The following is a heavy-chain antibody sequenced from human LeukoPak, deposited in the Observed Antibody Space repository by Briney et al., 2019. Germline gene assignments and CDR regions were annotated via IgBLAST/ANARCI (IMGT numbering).Heavy chain of an antibody. Sequence: SETLSLTCTVSDGSISGYSWSWIRQPPGKGLEWIGYIYYSGDTNYNPSLKSRVTLSVDTSRNLLSLQLTSVATADTAVYFCVRGPYGASISKWFDPWGQGTLVIVSS. V-gene: IGHV4-59*01. CDR3: VRGPYGASISKWFDP. J-gene: IGHJ5*02. CDR2: IYYSGDT. D-gene: IGHD4/OR15-4a*01. CDR1: DGSISGYS.